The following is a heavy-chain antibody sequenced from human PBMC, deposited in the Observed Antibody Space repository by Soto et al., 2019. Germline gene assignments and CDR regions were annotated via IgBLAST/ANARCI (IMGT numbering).Heavy chain of an antibody. CDR1: GFTFSSYW. CDR3: ARVIPTPLYCSGGSCSHSDY. D-gene: IGHD2-15*01. CDR2: IKQDGSEK. J-gene: IGHJ4*02. V-gene: IGHV3-7*01. Sequence: GGSLRLSCAASGFTFSSYWMSWVRQAPGKGLEWVANIKQDGSEKYYVDSVKGRFTISRDNAKNSLYLQMNSLRAEDTAVYYCARVIPTPLYCSGGSCSHSDYWGQGTLVTVSS.